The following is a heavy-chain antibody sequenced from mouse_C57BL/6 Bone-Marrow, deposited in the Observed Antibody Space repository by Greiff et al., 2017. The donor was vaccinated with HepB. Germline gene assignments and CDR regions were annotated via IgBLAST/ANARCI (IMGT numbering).Heavy chain of an antibody. V-gene: IGHV1-9*01. CDR2: ILPGSGST. CDR1: GYTFTGYW. D-gene: IGHD3-2*02. J-gene: IGHJ3*01. CDR3: ARSDSSAY. Sequence: VQLQQSGAELMKPGASVKLSCKATGYTFTGYWIEWVKQRPGHGLEWIGEILPGSGSTNYNGKFKGKATFTADTSSNTAYMQLSSLTTEDSAIYYCARSDSSAYWGQGTLVTVSA.